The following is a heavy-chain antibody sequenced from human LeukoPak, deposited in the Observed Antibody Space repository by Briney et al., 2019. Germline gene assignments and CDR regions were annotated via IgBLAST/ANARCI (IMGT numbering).Heavy chain of an antibody. CDR1: GFTFRNYG. V-gene: IGHV3-33*01. Sequence: GGSLRLSCAAFGFTFRNYGMHWVRQAPGKGLEWVAIIWYDGSNKYYADSVKGRFTISRDNSKNTVWLQMNSLRAEDTAVYYCARDYSGPARLGEGYYYGMDVWGQGTTFTVSS. D-gene: IGHD3-16*01. CDR3: ARDYSGPARLGEGYYYGMDV. J-gene: IGHJ6*02. CDR2: IWYDGSNK.